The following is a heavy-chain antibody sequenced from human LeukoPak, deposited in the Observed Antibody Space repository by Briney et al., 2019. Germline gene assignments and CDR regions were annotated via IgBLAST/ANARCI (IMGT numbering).Heavy chain of an antibody. Sequence: ASVKVSCKASGYTFTGYYMHWVRQAPGQELEWMGRINPNSGGTNYAQKFQGRVTMTRDTSISTAYMELSRLRSDDTAVYYCARGVLGYDSSGSLDAFDIWGQGTMVTVSS. CDR1: GYTFTGYY. CDR3: ARGVLGYDSSGSLDAFDI. J-gene: IGHJ3*02. V-gene: IGHV1-2*06. D-gene: IGHD3-22*01. CDR2: INPNSGGT.